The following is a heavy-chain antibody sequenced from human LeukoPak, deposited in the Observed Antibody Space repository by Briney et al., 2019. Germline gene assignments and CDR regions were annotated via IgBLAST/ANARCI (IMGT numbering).Heavy chain of an antibody. CDR2: FDPEEGET. Sequence: ASVKVSCKVSGYTLTELSMHWVRQAPGKGLEWMGGFDPEEGETIYAQKFQGRVTMTEDTSTATAYMELSSLRSEDTAVYYCATGPIAVAGYYFDYWGQGTLVTVSS. CDR3: ATGPIAVAGYYFDY. J-gene: IGHJ4*02. D-gene: IGHD6-19*01. CDR1: GYTLTELS. V-gene: IGHV1-24*01.